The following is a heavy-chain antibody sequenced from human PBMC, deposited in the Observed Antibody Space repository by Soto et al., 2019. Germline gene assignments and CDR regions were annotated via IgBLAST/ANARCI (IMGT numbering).Heavy chain of an antibody. CDR3: ARVMHSSSWSLKLFDS. V-gene: IGHV5-10-1*01. CDR2: IDPSDSYT. D-gene: IGHD6-13*01. J-gene: IGHJ5*01. CDR1: GYSCTSYW. Sequence: VESLKISCNGSGYSCTSYWIRWVREMPGKGREWMGRIDPSDSYTNYSPSFQGHVTISADKSISTAYLQWSSLKASDTAMYYCARVMHSSSWSLKLFDSWGQGTLVPVS.